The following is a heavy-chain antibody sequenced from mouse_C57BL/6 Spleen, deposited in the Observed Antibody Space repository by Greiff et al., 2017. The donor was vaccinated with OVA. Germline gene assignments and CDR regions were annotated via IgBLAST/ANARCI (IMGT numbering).Heavy chain of an antibody. D-gene: IGHD1-1*01. Sequence: QVQLQQPGAELVMPGASVKLSCKASGYTFTSYWMHWVKQRPGQGLEWIGEIDPSDSYTNYNQKFKGKSTLTVDKSSSTAYMQLSSLTSEDSAVYYCARIYGSSYGYFDVWGTGTTVTVSS. CDR3: ARIYGSSYGYFDV. J-gene: IGHJ1*03. CDR1: GYTFTSYW. V-gene: IGHV1-69*01. CDR2: IDPSDSYT.